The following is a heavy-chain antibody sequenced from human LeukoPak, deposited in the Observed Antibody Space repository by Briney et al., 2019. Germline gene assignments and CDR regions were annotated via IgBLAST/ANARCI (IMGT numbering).Heavy chain of an antibody. CDR2: MNPNSGNT. D-gene: IGHD3-22*01. CDR1: GYTFTSYD. CDR3: ARSDDSSGYYSDY. Sequence: ASVKVSCKASGYTFTSYDINWVRQATGQGLEGMGWMNPNSGNTGYAQKFQGRVTMTRNTSISTAYMELSSLRSEDTAVYYCARSDDSSGYYSDYWGQGTLVTVSS. J-gene: IGHJ4*02. V-gene: IGHV1-8*01.